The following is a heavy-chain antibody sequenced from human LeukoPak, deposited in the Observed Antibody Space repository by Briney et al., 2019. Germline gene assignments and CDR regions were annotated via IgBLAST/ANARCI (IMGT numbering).Heavy chain of an antibody. Sequence: GSLRLSCAASGFTFSKYWMHWVRQAPGKGLVWVSRTYNDGSTTTYADSVKGRFTISRDNAKNTLFLQMNSLRAEDTAVYYCARGPSGYHNTGGQGTLVTVSS. CDR1: GFTFSKYW. CDR2: TYNDGSTT. J-gene: IGHJ4*02. V-gene: IGHV3-74*03. CDR3: ARGPSGYHNT. D-gene: IGHD5-12*01.